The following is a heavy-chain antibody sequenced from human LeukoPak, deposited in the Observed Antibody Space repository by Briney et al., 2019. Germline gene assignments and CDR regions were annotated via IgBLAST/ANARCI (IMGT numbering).Heavy chain of an antibody. CDR3: TTLSPDYDILTGYYKEDY. CDR1: GFSFSNAW. CDR2: IKSKIDGGTT. Sequence: GGSLRLSCAVSGFSFSNAWMSWVRQAPGKGLEWVGRIKSKIDGGTTDYAAPVKGRLTISRDDSIKMLYLQMNSLKTEDTAVYYCTTLSPDYDILTGYYKEDYWGQGTLVTVSS. D-gene: IGHD3-9*01. V-gene: IGHV3-15*01. J-gene: IGHJ4*02.